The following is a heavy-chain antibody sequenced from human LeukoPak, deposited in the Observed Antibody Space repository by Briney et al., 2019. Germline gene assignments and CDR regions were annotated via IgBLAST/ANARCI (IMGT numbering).Heavy chain of an antibody. CDR1: GGSISDTDYY. CDR2: IHYTGTT. J-gene: IGHJ3*01. Sequence: SETLSLTCTVSGGSISDTDYYWGWIRQPPGKGLEWIGTIHYTGTTYYNPSLKTRVTISVDTSKNQFSLKLRSVTAAETATYYCARHFDLPSAFDVWGQGTMVTVSS. V-gene: IGHV4-39*01. CDR3: ARHFDLPSAFDV.